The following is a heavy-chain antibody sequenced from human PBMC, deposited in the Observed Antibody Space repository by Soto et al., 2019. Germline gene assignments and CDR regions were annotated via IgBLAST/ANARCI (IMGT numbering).Heavy chain of an antibody. CDR3: ARNYDFWSGPTEYYYYYGMDV. D-gene: IGHD3-3*01. Sequence: ASVKVSCKASGYTFTGYYMHWVRQAPGQGLEWMGWINPNSGGTNYAQKFQGWVTMTRDTSISTAYMELSSLRSDDTAVYYCARNYDFWSGPTEYYYYYGMDVWGQGTTVTVSS. J-gene: IGHJ6*01. CDR1: GYTFTGYY. CDR2: INPNSGGT. V-gene: IGHV1-2*04.